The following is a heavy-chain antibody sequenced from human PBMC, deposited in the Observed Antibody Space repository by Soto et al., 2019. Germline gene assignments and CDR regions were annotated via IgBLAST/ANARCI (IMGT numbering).Heavy chain of an antibody. D-gene: IGHD6-6*01. J-gene: IGHJ4*02. CDR2: IYYSGST. Sequence: SETLSLTCTVSGGSISSGGYYWSWIRQHPGKGLEWIGYIYYSGSTNYNPSLKSRVTISVDTSKNQFSLKLSSVTAADTAVYYCARQMGSIAARPYWGQGTLVTVSS. CDR3: ARQMGSIAARPY. V-gene: IGHV4-61*08. CDR1: GGSISSGGYY.